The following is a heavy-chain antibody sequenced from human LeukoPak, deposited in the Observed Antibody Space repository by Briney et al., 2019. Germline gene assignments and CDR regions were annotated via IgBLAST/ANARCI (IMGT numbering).Heavy chain of an antibody. CDR2: IDYSGST. J-gene: IGHJ5*02. CDR3: ARDWRMPVAGHNFFDP. D-gene: IGHD6-19*01. V-gene: IGHV4-39*07. CDR1: GGSISSTTYY. Sequence: PSETLSLTCTVSGGSISSTTYYWGWIRQPPGKGLEWIGSIDYSGSTYYSPSLKSRVTISVNTPKKQFSLKLSSVTAADTAVYYCARDWRMPVAGHNFFDPWGQGTLVTVSS.